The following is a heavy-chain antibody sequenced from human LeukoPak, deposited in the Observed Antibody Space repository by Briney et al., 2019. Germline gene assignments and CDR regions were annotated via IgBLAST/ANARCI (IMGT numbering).Heavy chain of an antibody. CDR1: GGSISSYY. J-gene: IGHJ5*02. D-gene: IGHD3-3*01. CDR2: IYTSGST. Sequence: PSETLSLTCTVSGGSISSYYWSWIRQPAGKGLEWIGRIYTSGSTNYNPSLKSRVTMSVDTSKNQFSLKLSSVTAADTAVYYCARVARITIFGVVLNWFDPWGQGTLVTVSS. V-gene: IGHV4-4*07. CDR3: ARVARITIFGVVLNWFDP.